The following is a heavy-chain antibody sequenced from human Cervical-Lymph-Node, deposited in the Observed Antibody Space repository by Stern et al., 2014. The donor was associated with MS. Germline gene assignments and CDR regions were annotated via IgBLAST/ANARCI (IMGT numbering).Heavy chain of an antibody. CDR3: ARMKTGLRENRGFDF. CDR1: GDSINSGDFH. J-gene: IGHJ4*02. D-gene: IGHD1-14*01. CDR2: IYYSGTN. V-gene: IGHV4-30-4*01. Sequence: QEQLQESGPGLVKPSETLSLTCTVSGDSINSGDFHWSWVRQSPGKGLEWIGYIYYSGTNYNNPSLKSRFTMSIDTSTNQFSLNLASVTAADTALYFCARMKTGLRENRGFDFWGQGTQVTVSS.